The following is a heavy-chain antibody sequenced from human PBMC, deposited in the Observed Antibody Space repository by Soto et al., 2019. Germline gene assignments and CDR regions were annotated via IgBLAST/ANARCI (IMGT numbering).Heavy chain of an antibody. CDR2: ISYDGSNK. V-gene: IGHV3-30-3*01. CDR3: ARYYYDSSGDYYFDY. D-gene: IGHD3-22*01. J-gene: IGHJ4*02. Sequence: GGSLILSCAASGFTFSSYAMHWVRQAPDKGLEWVAVISYDGSNKYYADSVKGRFTISRDNSKNTLYLQMNSLRAEDTAVYYCARYYYDSSGDYYFDYWGQGTLVTVSS. CDR1: GFTFSSYA.